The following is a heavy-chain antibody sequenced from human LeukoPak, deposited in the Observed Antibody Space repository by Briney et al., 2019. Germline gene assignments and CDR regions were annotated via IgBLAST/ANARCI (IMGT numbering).Heavy chain of an antibody. CDR1: GFTVSSYY. Sequence: GSLRLSCAASGFTVSSYYWSWIRRPPGRGLEWIAYLSHSGSSDSNPSLTSRVTTLVDTSKNQFSLKLTSVTAADTAVYYCARARYANAWYAFDIWGHGTMVTVSS. CDR3: ARARYANAWYAFDI. D-gene: IGHD2-2*01. V-gene: IGHV4-59*02. CDR2: LSHSGSS. J-gene: IGHJ3*02.